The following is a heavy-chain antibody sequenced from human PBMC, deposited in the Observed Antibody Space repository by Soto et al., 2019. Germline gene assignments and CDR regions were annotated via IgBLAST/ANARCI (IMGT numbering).Heavy chain of an antibody. CDR2: IYYSGST. V-gene: IGHV4-31*03. D-gene: IGHD3-9*01. Sequence: QVQLQESGPGLVKPSQTLSLTCTVSGGSISSGGYYWSWIRQHPGKGLEWIGYIYYSGSTYYNPSLKSRVTLSVDTSKNPFSLKLSSVTAADTAVYYCARDQAYYDILTGYGGMDVWGQGTTVTVSS. J-gene: IGHJ6*02. CDR3: ARDQAYYDILTGYGGMDV. CDR1: GGSISSGGYY.